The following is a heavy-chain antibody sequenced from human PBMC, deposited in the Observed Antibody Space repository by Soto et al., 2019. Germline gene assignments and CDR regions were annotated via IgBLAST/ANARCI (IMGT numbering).Heavy chain of an antibody. CDR1: GFTFSSYW. D-gene: IGHD6-13*01. Sequence: GGSLRLSCAASGFTFSSYWMSWVRQAPGKGLEWVANIKQDGSEKYYVDSVKGRFTISRDDAKNSLYLQMNSLRAEDTAVYYCARVFSPYSSSWYGYFQHGGQGTLVTVS. J-gene: IGHJ1*01. CDR3: ARVFSPYSSSWYGYFQH. CDR2: IKQDGSEK. V-gene: IGHV3-7*03.